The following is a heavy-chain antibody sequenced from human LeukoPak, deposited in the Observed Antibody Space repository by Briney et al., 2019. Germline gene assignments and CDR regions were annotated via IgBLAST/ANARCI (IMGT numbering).Heavy chain of an antibody. D-gene: IGHD4-17*01. Sequence: VASVKVSCKASGYTFIGDYIHWVRQAPAQGLEWMGWINPKSGGANYAQKFQGRVTMTRDTSISTAYMELSSLRSDDTAVYYCARATLPRSDDYAFDYWGQGTLVTVSS. CDR2: INPKSGGA. J-gene: IGHJ4*02. CDR1: GYTFIGDY. CDR3: ARATLPRSDDYAFDY. V-gene: IGHV1-2*02.